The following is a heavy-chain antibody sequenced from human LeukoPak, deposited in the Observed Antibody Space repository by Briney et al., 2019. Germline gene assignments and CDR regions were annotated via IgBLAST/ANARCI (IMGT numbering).Heavy chain of an antibody. J-gene: IGHJ4*02. CDR2: ISGSGDNT. V-gene: IGHV3-23*01. CDR1: GFTFSSYA. Sequence: GGSLRLSCAASGFTFSSYAMSWVCQAPGKGLERVSGISGSGDNTYYADSVKGRFTISRDNSKNTLYVQVNSLGTEDTAAYYCAKGSYYDSSGSFYLDYWGQGTLVTVSS. CDR3: AKGSYYDSSGSFYLDY. D-gene: IGHD3-22*01.